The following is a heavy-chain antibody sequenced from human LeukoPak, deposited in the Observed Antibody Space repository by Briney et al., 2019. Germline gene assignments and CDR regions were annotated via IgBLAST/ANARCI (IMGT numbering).Heavy chain of an antibody. V-gene: IGHV1-2*06. D-gene: IGHD7-27*01. CDR2: INPNSGGT. CDR3: ARDLSSTPNWQFHY. J-gene: IGHJ4*02. Sequence: GASVKVSCKTSGYTFIDCFIHWVRQAPGQGLEWMGRINPNSGGTEYEQKFQGRVTMTRDTSISTAYMELIRLISDDTAVYYCARDLSSTPNWQFHYWGQGTLVTVSS. CDR1: GYTFIDCF.